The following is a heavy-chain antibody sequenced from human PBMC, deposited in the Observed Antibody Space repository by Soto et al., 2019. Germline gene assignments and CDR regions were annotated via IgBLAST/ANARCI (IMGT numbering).Heavy chain of an antibody. CDR2: IYYSGST. Sequence: SETLSLTCTVSGGSISSGGYYWSWIRQHPGKGLEWIGYIYYSGSTYYNPSLKSRVTISVDTSKNQFSLKLSSVTAADTAVYYCARVACSSTSCYLNWFDPWGQGTLVTVSS. D-gene: IGHD2-2*01. CDR1: GGSISSGGYY. CDR3: ARVACSSTSCYLNWFDP. V-gene: IGHV4-31*03. J-gene: IGHJ5*02.